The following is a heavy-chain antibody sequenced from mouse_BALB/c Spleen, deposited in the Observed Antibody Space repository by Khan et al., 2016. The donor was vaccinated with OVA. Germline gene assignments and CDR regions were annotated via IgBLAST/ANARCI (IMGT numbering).Heavy chain of an antibody. Sequence: EVELVESGGGLVKPGESLKLSCASSGLTFSRYSMSWVRQTPEKRLEWVASISSGGSYTYYPDTVKGRFTLSRDNANNTLYLHMSSLRSEDTAIYYCASHEEYYGSRPYFDYWGQGTTLTVSS. CDR3: ASHEEYYGSRPYFDY. CDR2: ISSGGSYT. D-gene: IGHD1-1*01. CDR1: GLTFSRYS. V-gene: IGHV5-9-3*01. J-gene: IGHJ2*01.